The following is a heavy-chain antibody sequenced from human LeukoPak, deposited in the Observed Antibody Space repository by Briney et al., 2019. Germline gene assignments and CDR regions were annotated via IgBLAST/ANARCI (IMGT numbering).Heavy chain of an antibody. D-gene: IGHD3-10*01. V-gene: IGHV3-49*04. CDR1: GFTFGDYG. Sequence: GGSLRLSCTASGFTFGDYGMSWVRQAPGKGLEWVGFIRSKAYGGTTEYAASVKGRFTISRDDSKSIAYLQMNSLKTEDTAVYYCTRAAYYYGSGSYWFDYWGQGTLVTVSS. J-gene: IGHJ4*02. CDR2: IRSKAYGGTT. CDR3: TRAAYYYGSGSYWFDY.